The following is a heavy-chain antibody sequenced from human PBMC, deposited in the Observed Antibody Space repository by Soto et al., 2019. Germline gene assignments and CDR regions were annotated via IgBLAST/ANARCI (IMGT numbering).Heavy chain of an antibody. D-gene: IGHD3-10*01. CDR3: ARVFAMVRGVGYYYYGMDV. V-gene: IGHV1-69*01. Sequence: QVQLVQSGAEVKKPGSSVKVSCKASGGTFSSYAISWVRQAPGQGLEWMGGIIPIFGTANFAQKFQGRVPITADESTSTAYMELSSLRSEDTAVYYCARVFAMVRGVGYYYYGMDVWGQGTTVTVSS. J-gene: IGHJ6*02. CDR2: IIPIFGTA. CDR1: GGTFSSYA.